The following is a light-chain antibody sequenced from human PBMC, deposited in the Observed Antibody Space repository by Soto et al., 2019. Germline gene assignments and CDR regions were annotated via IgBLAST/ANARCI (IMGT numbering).Light chain of an antibody. J-gene: IGKJ5*01. CDR1: QSVSSSY. CDR2: GAS. CDR3: QQYGSSPRIT. Sequence: EIVFTQSPGTLSLSPGERATLSCRASQSVSSSYLAWYQQKPGQAPRLLIHGASSRATGIPDRCSGSGSGTDFTLTISRLEPEDFAVYYCQQYGSSPRITFGQGTRLEIK. V-gene: IGKV3-20*01.